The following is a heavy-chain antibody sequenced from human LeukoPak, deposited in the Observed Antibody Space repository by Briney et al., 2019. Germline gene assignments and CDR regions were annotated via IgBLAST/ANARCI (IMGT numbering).Heavy chain of an antibody. CDR3: TRSSGWWSLDY. CDR1: GDSISSSNW. Sequence: SETLSLTCTVSGDSISSSNWWNWVRLPPGKGLDWIGEISHAGSTKYSPSLKDRVTISKDNSKNQFSLKLNSVTAADTATYYCTRSSGWWSLDYWGQGALVTVSS. V-gene: IGHV4-4*02. J-gene: IGHJ4*02. CDR2: ISHAGST. D-gene: IGHD6-13*01.